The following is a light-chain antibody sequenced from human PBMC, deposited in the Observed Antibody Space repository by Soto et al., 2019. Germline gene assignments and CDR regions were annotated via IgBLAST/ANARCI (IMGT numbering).Light chain of an antibody. V-gene: IGLV2-18*01. Sequence: QSVLTQPPSVSGSPGQSVTISCTGTSSDVGTYTRVSWYQQPPGTAPKLILYEVSNRPSGVPDRFSGSKSGNTASLTISGLQAEDEADYYCCIFTSSSTYVFGTGTKLTVL. J-gene: IGLJ1*01. CDR2: EVS. CDR1: SSDVGTYTR. CDR3: CIFTSSSTYV.